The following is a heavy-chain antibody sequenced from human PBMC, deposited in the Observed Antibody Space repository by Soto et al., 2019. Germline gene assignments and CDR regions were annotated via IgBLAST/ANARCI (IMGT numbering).Heavy chain of an antibody. D-gene: IGHD6-19*01. Sequence: PSETLSLTCTVSGHSLSSGGYYWSWIRQHPGKGLEWVGYIYFTGTTLYNPSLKSRLAISVDTSKNQFSLELTSVTAADTAVYYCARDWGSSGWPTWGQGALVTVSS. J-gene: IGHJ5*02. V-gene: IGHV4-31*03. CDR2: IYFTGTT. CDR3: ARDWGSSGWPT. CDR1: GHSLSSGGYY.